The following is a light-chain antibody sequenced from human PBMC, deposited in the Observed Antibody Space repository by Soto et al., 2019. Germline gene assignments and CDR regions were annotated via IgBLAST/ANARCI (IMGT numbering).Light chain of an antibody. J-gene: IGLJ2*01. V-gene: IGLV2-14*01. CDR2: EVS. CDR1: SSDVGGYNY. CDR3: SSYTSSSTLVV. Sequence: QSALTQPASVSGSPGQSITIPCTGTSSDVGGYNYVSWYQQHPGKAPKLMIYEVSNRPSGVSNRFSGSKSGNTASLTISGLQDEDEADYYCSSYTSSSTLVVFGGGTKLTVL.